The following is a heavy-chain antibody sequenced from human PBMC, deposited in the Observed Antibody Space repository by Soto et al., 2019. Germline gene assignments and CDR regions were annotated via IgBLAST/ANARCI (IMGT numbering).Heavy chain of an antibody. V-gene: IGHV1-2*02. CDR3: ATYSGGSGWYRLYYYYYGMDV. CDR2: INPNSGGT. Sequence: ASVKVSCRASGYTFTGYYMHWVRQAPGQGLEWMGWINPNSGGTNYAQKFQGRVTMTRDTSISTAYMELSRLRSDDTAVYYCATYSGGSGWYRLYYYYYGMDVWGQGTTVTVSS. CDR1: GYTFTGYY. J-gene: IGHJ6*02. D-gene: IGHD6-19*01.